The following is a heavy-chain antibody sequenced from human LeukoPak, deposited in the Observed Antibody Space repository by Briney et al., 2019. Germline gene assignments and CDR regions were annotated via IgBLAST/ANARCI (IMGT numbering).Heavy chain of an antibody. V-gene: IGHV4-59*07. CDR1: VYSISISY. J-gene: IGHJ3*02. D-gene: IGHD4/OR15-4a*01. Sequence: SDTLSLTCTVSVYSISISYWSWIRHPPERGLEWIGHTSHSGITNYKPSLKSRVSISVATSKNQSSLKLPSVTAADTAMYYCARGSYDAKGDSNPFDIWGQGTMVTVSS. CDR3: ARGSYDAKGDSNPFDI. CDR2: TSHSGIT.